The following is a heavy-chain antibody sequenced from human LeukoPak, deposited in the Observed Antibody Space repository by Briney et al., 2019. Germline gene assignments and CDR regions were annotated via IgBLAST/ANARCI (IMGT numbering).Heavy chain of an antibody. J-gene: IGHJ5*02. D-gene: IGHD4-11*01. CDR3: ARDSDYSGNGNGDWFDP. CDR1: GFRFSSFG. V-gene: IGHV1-18*04. CDR2: ISNYFGVT. Sequence: ASVKVSCKASGFRFSSFGVSWARQAPGQGLEWMGWISNYFGVTHYAEKFEDRVTMTVDTSTTTVYMELRSLKYDDTAIYYCARDSDYSGNGNGDWFDPWGQGTVVIVSS.